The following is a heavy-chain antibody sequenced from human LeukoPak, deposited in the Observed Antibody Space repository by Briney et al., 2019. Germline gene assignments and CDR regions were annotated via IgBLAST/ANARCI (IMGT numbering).Heavy chain of an antibody. CDR3: AELGITMIGGV. D-gene: IGHD3-10*02. J-gene: IGHJ6*03. Sequence: PGGSLRLSCAASGFTFSSYAMHWVRQAPGKGLEWVALLAYDGTNKQYEYSLKGRFTISRDNAKNSLYLQMNSLRAEDTAVYYCAELGITMIGGVWGKGTTVTISS. V-gene: IGHV3-30*04. CDR2: LAYDGTNK. CDR1: GFTFSSYA.